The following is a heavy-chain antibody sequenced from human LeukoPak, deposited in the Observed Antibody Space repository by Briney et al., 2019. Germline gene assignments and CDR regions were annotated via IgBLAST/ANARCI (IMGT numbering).Heavy chain of an antibody. D-gene: IGHD2-21*02. V-gene: IGHV3-49*04. CDR2: IRSKAYGGTT. CDR3: TRVCGGDCYLAFDI. J-gene: IGHJ3*02. Sequence: PGGSLRLSCAASGFTFSSYEMNWVRQAPGKGLEWVGFIRSKAYGGTTEYAASVKGRFTISRDDSKSIAYLQMNSLKTEDTAVYYCTRVCGGDCYLAFDIWGQGTMVTVSS. CDR1: GFTFSSYE.